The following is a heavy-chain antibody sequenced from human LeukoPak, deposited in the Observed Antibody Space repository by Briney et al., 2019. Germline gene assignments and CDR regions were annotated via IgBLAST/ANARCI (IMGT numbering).Heavy chain of an antibody. CDR2: IYYSGST. D-gene: IGHD3-10*01. J-gene: IGHJ6*04. CDR3: ARAAMVRGVILGYYGMDV. V-gene: IGHV4-61*01. Sequence: PSETLSLTCNVSGGSVSSGSYYWSWIRQPPGKGLEWIGYIYYSGSTNYNPSLKSRVTISVDTSKNQFSLKLSSVTAADTAVYYCARAAMVRGVILGYYGMDVWGKGTTVTVSS. CDR1: GGSVSSGSYY.